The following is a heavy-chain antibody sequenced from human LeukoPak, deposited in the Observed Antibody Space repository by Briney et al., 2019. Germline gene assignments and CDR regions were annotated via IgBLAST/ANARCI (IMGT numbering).Heavy chain of an antibody. D-gene: IGHD6-19*01. CDR2: IKQDGSEK. CDR3: ASSNRGSSGWSYYYYYGMDV. V-gene: IGHV3-7*01. J-gene: IGHJ6*02. Sequence: GGSLRLSCAASGFTFSSYWMSWVRQAPGKGLEWVANIKQDGSEKYYVDSVKGRFTISRDNAKNSLYLQMNSLRAEDTAVYYCASSNRGSSGWSYYYYYGMDVWGQGTTVTVSS. CDR1: GFTFSSYW.